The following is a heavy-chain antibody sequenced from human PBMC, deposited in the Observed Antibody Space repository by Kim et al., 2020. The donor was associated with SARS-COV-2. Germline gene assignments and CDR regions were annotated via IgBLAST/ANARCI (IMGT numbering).Heavy chain of an antibody. CDR1: SGSISSSRYY. J-gene: IGHJ6*03. Sequence: SETLSLTCTVSSGSISSSRYYWGWIRQPPGKGLEWIGSIYYSGSTYYNPSLKSRVTISVDTSKNQFSLRLSSVTAADTAAYYCARLLDSSGYFYGGYY. CDR2: IYYSGST. CDR3: ARLLDSSGYFYGGYY. V-gene: IGHV4-39*01. D-gene: IGHD3-22*01.